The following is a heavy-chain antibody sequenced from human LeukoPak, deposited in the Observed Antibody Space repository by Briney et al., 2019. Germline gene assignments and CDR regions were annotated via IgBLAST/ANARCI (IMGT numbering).Heavy chain of an antibody. J-gene: IGHJ4*02. CDR1: GFTFSSYA. Sequence: GGSLRLSCEVSGFTFSSYAMSRVRQAPGKGLEWVSGISNGAGSTSYADSVKGRFTISRDNSKNTLYLQMNTLRTEDTAVYYCAKGTSTWTRASFDCWGQGTLVTVSS. CDR2: ISNGAGST. V-gene: IGHV3-23*01. CDR3: AKGTSTWTRASFDC. D-gene: IGHD1-1*01.